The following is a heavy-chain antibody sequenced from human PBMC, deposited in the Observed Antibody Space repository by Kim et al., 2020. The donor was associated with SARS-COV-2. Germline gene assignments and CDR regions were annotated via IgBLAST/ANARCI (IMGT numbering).Heavy chain of an antibody. Sequence: GGSLRLSCAVSGFTFSNFAMHWVRQAPGKGLEWVASVSYDGGYTYYADSVKGRFTISRDNSENTVSLQMHGLRPEDTAMFYCTKGAPYASVSTWWTEGGR. D-gene: IGHD3-10*01. CDR2: VSYDGGYT. J-gene: IGHJ2*01. CDR1: GFTFSNFA. V-gene: IGHV3-30*18. CDR3: TKGAPYASVSTWWTE.